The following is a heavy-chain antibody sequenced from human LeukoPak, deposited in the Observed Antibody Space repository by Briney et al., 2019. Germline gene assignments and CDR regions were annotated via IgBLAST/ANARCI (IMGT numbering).Heavy chain of an antibody. Sequence: GGSLRLSCAASGFTFSNYAMTWVRQAPGKGLEWVSAISASDGSTYYVDSVKGRFTISRDLSENTLYLQMNSLRAEDTAVYYCAKLTSGWFEDFWGQGTLVTVSS. D-gene: IGHD6-19*01. CDR2: ISASDGST. J-gene: IGHJ4*02. CDR1: GFTFSNYA. CDR3: AKLTSGWFEDF. V-gene: IGHV3-23*01.